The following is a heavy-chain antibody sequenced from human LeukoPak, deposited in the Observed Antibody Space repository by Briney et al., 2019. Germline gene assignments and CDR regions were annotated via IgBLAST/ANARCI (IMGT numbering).Heavy chain of an antibody. CDR3: ARFRTLTTHFDY. D-gene: IGHD4-11*01. Sequence: SETLSLTCTASGGSISSSSYYWGWIRQPPGKGLEWIGSIYYSGSTYYNPSLKSRVTVSVDTSKNQFSLKLSSVTAADTAVYYCARFRTLTTHFDYWGQGTLVTVSS. J-gene: IGHJ4*02. V-gene: IGHV4-39*01. CDR1: GGSISSSSYY. CDR2: IYYSGST.